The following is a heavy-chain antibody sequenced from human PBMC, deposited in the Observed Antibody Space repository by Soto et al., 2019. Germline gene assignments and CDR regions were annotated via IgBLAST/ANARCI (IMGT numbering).Heavy chain of an antibody. J-gene: IGHJ6*02. V-gene: IGHV1-8*01. D-gene: IGHD4-4*01. CDR3: ARGDTEVPYSNYGKGNYYYYGMDV. Sequence: QVQLVQSGAEVKKPGASVKVSCKASGYTFTSYDINWVRQATGQGLEWMGWMNPNSGNTGYAQKFQGRVTMTRNTSISTAYMELSSLRSEGTAVYYCARGDTEVPYSNYGKGNYYYYGMDVWGQGTTVTVSS. CDR2: MNPNSGNT. CDR1: GYTFTSYD.